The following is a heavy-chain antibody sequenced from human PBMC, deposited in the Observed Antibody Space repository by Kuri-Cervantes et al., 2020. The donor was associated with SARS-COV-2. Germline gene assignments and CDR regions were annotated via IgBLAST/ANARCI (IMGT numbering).Heavy chain of an antibody. V-gene: IGHV4-59*01. Sequence: SETLSLTCTVSGDSLNSYYWSWIRQPPGKGLEWIGYIYYSGSTNYNPSLKSRVTISVDTSKNQFSLKLSSVTAADTAVYYCARVNSYYYYGMDVWGQGTTVTVSS. J-gene: IGHJ6*02. D-gene: IGHD4-11*01. CDR1: GDSLNSYY. CDR3: ARVNSYYYYGMDV. CDR2: IYYSGST.